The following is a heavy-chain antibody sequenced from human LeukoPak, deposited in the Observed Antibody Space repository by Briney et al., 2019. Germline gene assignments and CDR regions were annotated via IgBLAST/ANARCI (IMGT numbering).Heavy chain of an antibody. Sequence: PGRSLRLSCAASGFTFDDYAMHWVRQAPGKGLEWVSGIIWNSGSIGYADSVKGRFTISRDNAKNSLYLQMNSLRAEDTAVYYCARDSSGWLPFDYWGQGTLVTVSS. J-gene: IGHJ4*02. D-gene: IGHD6-19*01. V-gene: IGHV3-9*01. CDR1: GFTFDDYA. CDR2: IIWNSGSI. CDR3: ARDSSGWLPFDY.